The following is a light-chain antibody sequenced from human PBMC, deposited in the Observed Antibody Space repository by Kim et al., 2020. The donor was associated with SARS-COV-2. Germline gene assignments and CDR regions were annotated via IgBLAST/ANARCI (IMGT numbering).Light chain of an antibody. CDR2: GKN. Sequence: SSELTQDPAVSVALGQTVKITCQGDSLRTFYTNWYQRKPGQAPVLVIYGKNSRPSGVPDRFSASSSGNTASLTITGAQAEDEADYDCQSRDSSDYHVVFGGGTQLTVL. CDR1: SLRTFY. CDR3: QSRDSSDYHVV. V-gene: IGLV3-19*01. J-gene: IGLJ2*01.